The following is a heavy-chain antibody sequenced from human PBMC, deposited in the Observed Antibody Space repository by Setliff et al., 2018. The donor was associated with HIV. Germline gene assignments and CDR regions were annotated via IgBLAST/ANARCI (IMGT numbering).Heavy chain of an antibody. D-gene: IGHD3-16*01. Sequence: SETLSLTCTVSGGSISSHYWSWIRQPPGKGLEWMGYMFYNGRSNYNPSLKSRATISVDASKNRFSLKLRSVTAADPAVYYCARGHPLRWNAFAFDIWGQGTMVTVSS. J-gene: IGHJ3*02. CDR2: MFYNGRS. V-gene: IGHV4-59*11. CDR1: GGSISSHY. CDR3: ARGHPLRWNAFAFDI.